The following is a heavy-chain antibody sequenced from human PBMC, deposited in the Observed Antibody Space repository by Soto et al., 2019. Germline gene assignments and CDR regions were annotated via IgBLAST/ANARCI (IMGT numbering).Heavy chain of an antibody. V-gene: IGHV4-39*01. CDR3: ARQGSSSGWYLNYYMDV. D-gene: IGHD6-19*01. CDR1: GGSISSSSYY. J-gene: IGHJ6*03. Sequence: SETLSLTCTVSGGSISSSSYYWGWIRQPPGKGLEWIGSIYYSGSTYYNPSLKSRVTISVDTSKNQFSLKLSSVTAADTVVYYCARQGSSSGWYLNYYMDVWGKGTTVTVSS. CDR2: IYYSGST.